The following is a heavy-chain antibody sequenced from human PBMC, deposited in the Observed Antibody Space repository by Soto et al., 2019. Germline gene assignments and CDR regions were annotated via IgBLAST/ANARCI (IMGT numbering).Heavy chain of an antibody. Sequence: SETLSLTCTVSGGSISGTSYFWGWIRQPPGKGLEWIGSIHSTGNTYYNPSLMSRVTISVDTSKNQFSLILSSVTAADTAVYYCARALVFYDYWGQGALATVSS. J-gene: IGHJ4*02. V-gene: IGHV4-39*01. CDR1: GGSISGTSYF. D-gene: IGHD2-21*01. CDR2: IHSTGNT. CDR3: ARALVFYDY.